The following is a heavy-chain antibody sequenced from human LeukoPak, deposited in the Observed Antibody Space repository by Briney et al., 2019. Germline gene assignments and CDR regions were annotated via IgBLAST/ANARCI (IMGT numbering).Heavy chain of an antibody. D-gene: IGHD3-22*01. CDR1: GYTFTSYA. CDR3: ARDASRYYYDSSGYYFVY. J-gene: IGHJ4*02. Sequence: ASVKVSCKASGYTFTSYAMHWVHQAPGQRLEWMGWINAGNGNTKYSQKFQGRVTITRDTSASTAYMELSSLRSEDTAVYYCARDASRYYYDSSGYYFVYWGQGTLVTVSS. V-gene: IGHV1-3*01. CDR2: INAGNGNT.